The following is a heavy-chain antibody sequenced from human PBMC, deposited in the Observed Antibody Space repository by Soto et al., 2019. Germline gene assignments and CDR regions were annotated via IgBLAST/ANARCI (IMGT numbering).Heavy chain of an antibody. D-gene: IGHD4-4*01. V-gene: IGHV3-30*18. CDR2: ISYDGSNK. J-gene: IGHJ6*02. Sequence: GGSLRLSCAASGFTFSSYGMHWVRRAPGKGLEWVAVISYDGSNKYYADSVKGRFTISRDNSKNTLYLQMNSLRAEDTAVYYCAKDPDYSNYFGVYWYYYYGMDVWGQGTTVTVSS. CDR3: AKDPDYSNYFGVYWYYYYGMDV. CDR1: GFTFSSYG.